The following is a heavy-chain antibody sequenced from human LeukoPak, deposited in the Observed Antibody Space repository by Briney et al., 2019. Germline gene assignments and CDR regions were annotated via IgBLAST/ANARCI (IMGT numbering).Heavy chain of an antibody. CDR1: GYKFTSYW. V-gene: IGHV5-51*01. J-gene: IGHJ4*02. Sequence: GESLKISCKGSGYKFTSYWIGWVRQMPGKGLEWMGLIFPGDSDTRYSPSLQGQVTISADKSISTAYLQWTSLKASDTAMYYCARQPGYRSGWYEDNWGQGTLVTVSS. D-gene: IGHD6-19*01. CDR3: ARQPGYRSGWYEDN. CDR2: IFPGDSDT.